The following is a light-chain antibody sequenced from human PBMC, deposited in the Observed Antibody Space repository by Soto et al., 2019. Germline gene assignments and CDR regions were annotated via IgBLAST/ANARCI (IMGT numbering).Light chain of an antibody. CDR1: QDITRW. CDR3: QQANSFLGIT. CDR2: AAS. J-gene: IGKJ3*01. V-gene: IGKV1-12*01. Sequence: DIQMPQSPSSVSASVGDRVTITCRASQDITRWLAWFQQKPGKAPKLLIYAASSLQSGVPSRFSGSGSGTDFTLTISSLQPEDFATYYCQQANSFLGITFGPGTKVDIK.